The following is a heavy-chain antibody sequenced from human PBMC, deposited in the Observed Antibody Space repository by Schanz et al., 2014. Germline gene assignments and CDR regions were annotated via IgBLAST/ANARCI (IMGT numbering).Heavy chain of an antibody. Sequence: EVQLVESGGGLIQPGGSLRLSCAASGYTVSSNYMSWVRQAPGKGLEWVSVIYNGGGGRTYYTDSLKGRFTISRDNAKNSLYLQMNSLRAEDTAMYYCARVLRGVLPATLGDAFDIWGQGTVVTVSS. CDR1: GYTVSSNY. J-gene: IGHJ3*02. D-gene: IGHD2-15*01. CDR3: ARVLRGVLPATLGDAFDI. CDR2: IYNGGGGRT. V-gene: IGHV3-53*01.